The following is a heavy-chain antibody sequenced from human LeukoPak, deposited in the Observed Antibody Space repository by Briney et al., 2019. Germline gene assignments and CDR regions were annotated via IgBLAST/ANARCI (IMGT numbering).Heavy chain of an antibody. CDR2: IYSGGTT. V-gene: IGHV3-53*01. Sequence: PGGSLRLSCAASGFTFSSNYMTWVRQAPGKGLEWVSIIYSGGTTYYADSVKGRFTISRDNSKNTQSLQMNSLRAEDTAVYYCAKESTMAYVADSWGQGTLVTVSS. D-gene: IGHD3-10*01. CDR1: GFTFSSNY. CDR3: AKESTMAYVADS. J-gene: IGHJ4*02.